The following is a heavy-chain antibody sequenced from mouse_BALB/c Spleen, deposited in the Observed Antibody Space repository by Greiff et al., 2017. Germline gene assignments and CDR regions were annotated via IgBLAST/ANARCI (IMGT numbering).Heavy chain of an antibody. CDR1: GFTFSSYA. V-gene: IGHV5-9-3*01. J-gene: IGHJ2*01. CDR2: ISSGGSYT. D-gene: IGHD2-14*01. Sequence: DVKLVESGGGLVKPGGSLKLSCAASGFTFSSYAMSWVRQTPEKRLEWVATISSGGSYTYYPDSVKGRFTISRDNAKNTLYLQMSSLRSEDTAMYYCARGRYGDYWGQGTTLTVSS. CDR3: ARGRYGDY.